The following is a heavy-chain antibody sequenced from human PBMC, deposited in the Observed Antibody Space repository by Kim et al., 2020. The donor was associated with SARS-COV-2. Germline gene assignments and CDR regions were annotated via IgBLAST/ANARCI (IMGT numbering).Heavy chain of an antibody. CDR3: MRNSDGLGSFLDY. CDR1: NFVFSARG. J-gene: IGHJ4*02. Sequence: GGSLRLSCVASNFVFSARGMHWVRQTPGKGLEWVAAISYDGSMTFYADSVKGRFTISRDDSKDTLFLQMSTLRVEDTALYYCMRNSDGLGSFLDYWGQGTLVTVSS. V-gene: IGHV3-30*03. CDR2: ISYDGSMT. D-gene: IGHD3-10*01.